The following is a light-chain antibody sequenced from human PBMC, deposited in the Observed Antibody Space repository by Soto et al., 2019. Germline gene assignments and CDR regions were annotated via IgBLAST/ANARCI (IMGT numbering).Light chain of an antibody. Sequence: QSALTQPASVSGSPGQSITISCTGTSSDVGAYNYVSWYQQRPGKVPKLMIYDVNNRPSGVSNRFSGSKSGNTASLTISGLQAEDEADSYCSSHTTISTQVFGTGTKLTVL. V-gene: IGLV2-14*03. CDR2: DVN. J-gene: IGLJ1*01. CDR1: SSDVGAYNY. CDR3: SSHTTISTQV.